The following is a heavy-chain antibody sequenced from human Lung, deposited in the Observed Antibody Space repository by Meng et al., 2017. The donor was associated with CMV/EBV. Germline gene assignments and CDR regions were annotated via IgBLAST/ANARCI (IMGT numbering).Heavy chain of an antibody. CDR2: IIPILGIA. Sequence: SVKVSCKASVGTFSSYAISWVRQAPGHGLEWMGGIIPILGIANYAQKFQGRVTITADKSTSTAYMELSSLRSEDTAVDYCARAIIRGVPAVDYYALDVWGQGXTVTVSS. CDR1: VGTFSSYA. D-gene: IGHD2-2*01. V-gene: IGHV1-69*10. J-gene: IGHJ6*01. CDR3: ARAIIRGVPAVDYYALDV.